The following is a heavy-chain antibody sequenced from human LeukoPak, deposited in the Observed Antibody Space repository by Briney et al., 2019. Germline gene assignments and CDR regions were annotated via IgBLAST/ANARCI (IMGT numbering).Heavy chain of an antibody. V-gene: IGHV3-74*01. CDR2: INSDGSST. Sequence: GGSLRLSCAASGFTFSSYWMHWVRQAPGKGLVWVSRINSDGSSTSYADSVKGRFTISRDNAKNTLYLQMNSLRAEDTAVYYCARSPPLWNGDAFDIWGQGTMVTVSS. CDR1: GFTFSSYW. D-gene: IGHD1-1*01. CDR3: ARSPPLWNGDAFDI. J-gene: IGHJ3*02.